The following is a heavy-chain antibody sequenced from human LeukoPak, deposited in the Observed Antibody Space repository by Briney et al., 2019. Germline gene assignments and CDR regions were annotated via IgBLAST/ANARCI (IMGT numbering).Heavy chain of an antibody. D-gene: IGHD6-6*01. CDR2: INPNSGGT. J-gene: IGHJ6*03. CDR3: ARALLSSSSPYYYYYYMDV. CDR1: GYTFTGYY. V-gene: IGHV1-2*02. Sequence: GASVKVSCKASGYTFTGYYMHWVRQAPGQGLEWMGWINPNSGGTNYAQKFQGRVTMTRDTSISTAYMELSRLRSDDTAVYYCARALLSSSSPYYYYYYMDVWGKGTTVTVSS.